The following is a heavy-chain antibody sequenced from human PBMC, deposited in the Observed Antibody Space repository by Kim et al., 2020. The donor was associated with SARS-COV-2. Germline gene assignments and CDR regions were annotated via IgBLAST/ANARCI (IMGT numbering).Heavy chain of an antibody. Sequence: PSFQGHVTISVDKSTSTVYLQWSSLKASDTAMYYCARHGGYSSGWSKIDYWGQGTLVTVSS. CDR3: ARHGGYSSGWSKIDY. V-gene: IGHV5-10-1*01. J-gene: IGHJ4*02. D-gene: IGHD6-19*01.